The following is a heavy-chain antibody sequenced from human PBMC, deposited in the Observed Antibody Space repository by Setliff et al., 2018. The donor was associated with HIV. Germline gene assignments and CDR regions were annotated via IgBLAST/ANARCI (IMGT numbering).Heavy chain of an antibody. CDR3: AKPRIFDSFDV. J-gene: IGHJ3*01. V-gene: IGHV1-2*06. Sequence: VSCKATEYMILAYKMNWVRLAPGHGPEWLGRINPNNGGTDYAQKFQGRVTMSLDTSTNTVYLELKGLTSDDTAVYYCAKPRIFDSFDVWGPGTVVTVS. CDR2: INPNNGGT. D-gene: IGHD2-15*01. CDR1: EYMILAYK.